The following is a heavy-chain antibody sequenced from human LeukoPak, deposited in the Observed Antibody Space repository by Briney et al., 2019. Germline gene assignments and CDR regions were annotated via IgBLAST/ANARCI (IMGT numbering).Heavy chain of an antibody. CDR2: IRHSGTT. CDR1: GYFIGSGYY. Sequence: SETLSLTCTVSGYFIGSGYYWGWIRQPPGKGLEWIGTIRHSGTTYYNPSLKSRVTISIDSSKNQFSLKLTSVTAADTAVVYCARDGAVAGAAYYFDYWGQGTLVTVSS. V-gene: IGHV4-38-2*02. CDR3: ARDGAVAGAAYYFDY. D-gene: IGHD6-19*01. J-gene: IGHJ4*02.